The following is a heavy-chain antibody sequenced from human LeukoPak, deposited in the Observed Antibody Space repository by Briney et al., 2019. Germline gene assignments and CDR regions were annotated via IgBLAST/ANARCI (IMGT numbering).Heavy chain of an antibody. V-gene: IGHV4-31*11. CDR1: GGSISSGGYS. J-gene: IGHJ4*02. Sequence: SETLSLTCAVSGGSISSGGYSWSWIRQPPGKGLEWIGYIYYSGSTYYNPSLNSRVTISVDTSKNQFSLKLSSVTAADTAVYYCARVTQVGATTFDFWGQGTLVTVSS. CDR3: ARVTQVGATTFDF. CDR2: IYYSGST. D-gene: IGHD1-26*01.